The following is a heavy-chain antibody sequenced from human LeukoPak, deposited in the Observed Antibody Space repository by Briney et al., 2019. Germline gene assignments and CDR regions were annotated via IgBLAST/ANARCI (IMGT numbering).Heavy chain of an antibody. J-gene: IGHJ4*02. D-gene: IGHD1-26*01. Sequence: PGGSLRLSCAASGFSFSDFYMSWIRQAPGMGLEWISYIGTRSNPIYYADSVKGRFTISRDDAKNSLYLQMSSLRDEDTAVYFCAREVQGSGRDFDYWGQGILVTVSS. V-gene: IGHV3-11*01. CDR2: IGTRSNPI. CDR1: GFSFSDFY. CDR3: AREVQGSGRDFDY.